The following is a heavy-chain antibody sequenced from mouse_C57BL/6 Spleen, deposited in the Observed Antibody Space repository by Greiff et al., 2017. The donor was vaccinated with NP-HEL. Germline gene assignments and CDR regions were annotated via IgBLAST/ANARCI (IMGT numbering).Heavy chain of an antibody. J-gene: IGHJ2*01. D-gene: IGHD2-1*01. Sequence: VQLQQSGPGLVQPSQSLSITCTVSGFSLTSYGVHWVRQSPGKGLEWLGVIWSGGSTDYNAAFISRLSISKDNSKSQVFFKMNSLQADDTAIDYCARNGNYYFDYWGQGTTLTVSS. CDR2: IWSGGST. CDR1: GFSLTSYG. V-gene: IGHV2-2*01. CDR3: ARNGNYYFDY.